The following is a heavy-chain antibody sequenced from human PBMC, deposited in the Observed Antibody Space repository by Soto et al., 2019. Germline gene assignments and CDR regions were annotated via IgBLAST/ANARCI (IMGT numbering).Heavy chain of an antibody. Sequence: QVLLKESGPTQEKPTQPLTLTCSFSGFSFRTSGVGVGWIRQPPGKALEWLALIYWDDDRRYSPSLKDRLTITKDTSKAQVVLTLPNVDTADTGTYYCAQRWAGYGVVTPFNHWGQGIPVTVSS. CDR3: AQRWAGYGVVTPFNH. J-gene: IGHJ4*02. D-gene: IGHD3-3*01. CDR2: IYWDDDR. CDR1: GFSFRTSGVG. V-gene: IGHV2-5*02.